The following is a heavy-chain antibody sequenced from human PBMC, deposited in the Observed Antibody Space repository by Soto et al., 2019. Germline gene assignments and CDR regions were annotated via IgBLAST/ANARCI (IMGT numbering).Heavy chain of an antibody. CDR1: MLSFGRYS. D-gene: IGHD2-15*01. V-gene: IGHV3-48*01. CDR2: ISSSSSTL. Sequence: LILSFASNMLSFGRYSMKWVTKATRLGLKWVSYISSSSSTLYYADSVKGRFTISGDNAKNSLYLQMNSLRAEDTAVYYCARDRGGGIGYCSGGSCYPESLLYYYYGMDVWGQGT. J-gene: IGHJ6*02. CDR3: ARDRGGGIGYCSGGSCYPESLLYYYYGMDV.